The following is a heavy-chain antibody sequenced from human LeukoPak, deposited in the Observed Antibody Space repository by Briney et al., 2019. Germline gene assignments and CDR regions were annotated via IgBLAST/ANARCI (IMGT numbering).Heavy chain of an antibody. J-gene: IGHJ4*02. CDR3: AKVAEDYYDSSGYLDY. CDR1: GFTFSSYA. CDR2: ISGSGGST. Sequence: PGGSLRLSCAASGFTFSSYAMSWVRQAPGKGLEWVSAISGSGGSTYYADSVKGRFTISRDNSKNTLYLQMNSLRAEDTAVYYCAKVAEDYYDSSGYLDYWGQGTLVTVS. V-gene: IGHV3-23*01. D-gene: IGHD3-22*01.